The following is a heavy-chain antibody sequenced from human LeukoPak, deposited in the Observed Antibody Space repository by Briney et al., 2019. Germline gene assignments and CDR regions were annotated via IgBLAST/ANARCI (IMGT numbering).Heavy chain of an antibody. CDR2: IYYSGST. D-gene: IGHD3-3*01. J-gene: IGHJ4*02. V-gene: IGHV4-59*01. CDR1: GGAISSYD. Sequence: SETLSLTCTVGGGAISSYDWSWIRQPPGKRLEWIGHIYYSGSTTYTPSLTSRVTISVDPSKNQFSLKLSSVTAADTAVYYCASRSSIWSGYQDTLYYFDSWGQGTLVTVSS. CDR3: ASRSSIWSGYQDTLYYFDS.